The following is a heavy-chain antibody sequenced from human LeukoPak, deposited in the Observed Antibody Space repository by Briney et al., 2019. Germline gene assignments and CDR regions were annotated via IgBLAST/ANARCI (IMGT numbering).Heavy chain of an antibody. CDR2: IYYSGST. D-gene: IGHD3-10*01. J-gene: IGHJ6*02. Sequence: PSETLSLTCTVSGGSISSYYWSWIRQPPGKRLEWIGYIYYSGSTNYNPSLKSRVTISVDTSKNQFSLRLSSVTAADTAVYYCATTWSRGGYGMDVWGQGTTVTVSS. CDR1: GGSISSYY. CDR3: ATTWSRGGYGMDV. V-gene: IGHV4-59*08.